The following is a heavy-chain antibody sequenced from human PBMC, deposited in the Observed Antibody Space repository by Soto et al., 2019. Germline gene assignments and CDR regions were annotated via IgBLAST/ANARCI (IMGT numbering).Heavy chain of an antibody. CDR1: GGSISSSSYY. CDR3: ASKRKYSSGWYYYYYGMDV. Sequence: QLQLQESGPGLVKPSETLSLTCTVSGGSISSSSYYWGWIRQPPGKGLEWIGSIYYSGSTYYNPSLKSRVTISVDTSKNQFSLKLSSVTAADTAVYYCASKRKYSSGWYYYYYGMDVWGQGTTVTVSS. D-gene: IGHD6-19*01. CDR2: IYYSGST. V-gene: IGHV4-39*01. J-gene: IGHJ6*02.